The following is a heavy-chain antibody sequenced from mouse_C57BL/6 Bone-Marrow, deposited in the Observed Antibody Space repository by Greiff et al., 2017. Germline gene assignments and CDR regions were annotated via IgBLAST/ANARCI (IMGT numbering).Heavy chain of an antibody. CDR2: IYPRSGNT. CDR1: GYTFTSYG. V-gene: IGHV1-81*01. Sequence: VQLQQSGAELARPGASVKLSCKASGYTFTSYGISWVKQRTGQGLEWIGEIYPRSGNTYYNEKFKGKATLTADKSSSTAYMELRSLRSEDSAVYFCARRGLRPGDFDYWGQGTTLTVSS. D-gene: IGHD3-3*01. CDR3: ARRGLRPGDFDY. J-gene: IGHJ2*01.